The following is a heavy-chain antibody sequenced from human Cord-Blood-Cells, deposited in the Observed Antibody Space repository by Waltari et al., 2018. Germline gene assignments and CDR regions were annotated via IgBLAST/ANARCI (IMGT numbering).Heavy chain of an antibody. Sequence: QVQLVQSGAAVKKPGSSVKVSCKASEGTFTSSAISCVRQAPGQGLEGMGRIIPILGIANYAQKFQGRVTITADKSTSTAYMELSSLRSEDTAVYYCARDGDYSNYFDYWGQGTLVTVSS. V-gene: IGHV1-69*09. CDR3: ARDGDYSNYFDY. CDR1: EGTFTSSA. J-gene: IGHJ4*02. CDR2: IIPILGIA. D-gene: IGHD4-4*01.